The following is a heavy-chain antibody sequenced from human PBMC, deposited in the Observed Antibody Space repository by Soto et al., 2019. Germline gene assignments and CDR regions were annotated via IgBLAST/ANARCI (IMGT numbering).Heavy chain of an antibody. J-gene: IGHJ5*02. CDR2: INHSGST. CDR1: GGSFSGYY. CDR3: ASGASNYQQNYRHWFDP. V-gene: IGHV4-34*01. D-gene: IGHD4-4*01. Sequence: SETLSLTCAVYGGSFSGYYWSWIRQPPGKGLEWIGEINHSGSTNYNPSLKSRATISVDTSKNQFSLKLSSVTAADTAVYYCASGASNYQQNYRHWFDPWGQGTLVTVSS.